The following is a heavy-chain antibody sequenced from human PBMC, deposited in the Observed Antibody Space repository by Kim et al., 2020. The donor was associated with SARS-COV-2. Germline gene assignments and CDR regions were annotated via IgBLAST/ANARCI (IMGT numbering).Heavy chain of an antibody. J-gene: IGHJ6*02. CDR2: IYYSGST. CDR1: GGSISSSSYY. Sequence: SETLSLTCTVSGGSISSSSYYWGWIRQPPGKGLEWIGSIYYSGSTYYNPSLKSRVTISVDTSKNQFSLKLSSVTAADTAVYYCARGPGVMIGFYGYYGMDVWGQGTTVTVSS. V-gene: IGHV4-39*01. CDR3: ARGPGVMIGFYGYYGMDV. D-gene: IGHD3-22*01.